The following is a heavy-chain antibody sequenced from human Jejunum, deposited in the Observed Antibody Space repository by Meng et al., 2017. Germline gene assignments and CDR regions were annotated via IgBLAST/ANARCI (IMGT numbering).Heavy chain of an antibody. CDR1: GFTFSSYA. V-gene: IGHV3-23*01. CDR3: AKRSVVAAWGAFDY. D-gene: IGHD2-15*01. CDR2: ISHSGATT. J-gene: IGHJ4*02. Sequence: GDSLKISCAASGFTFSSYAMSWVRQAPGKGLEWVSSISHSGATTYYADSVKGQFTISRDNSRNALYLQMNGLRAEDTALYYCAKRSVVAAWGAFDYWGQGALVTVSS.